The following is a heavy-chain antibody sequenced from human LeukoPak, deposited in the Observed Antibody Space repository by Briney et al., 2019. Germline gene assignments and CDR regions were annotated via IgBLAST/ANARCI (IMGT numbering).Heavy chain of an antibody. CDR1: RFTFSSYT. CDR3: TRGSYGDYEY. J-gene: IGHJ4*02. Sequence: GGSLRLSCSASRFTFSSYTMNWVRQAPGKGLEWVSSIDPSSTYIYYADSVKGRFTISRDDAQNSLYLQMNSLRAEDTAVYYCTRGSYGDYEYWGQGTLVTVSS. V-gene: IGHV3-21*01. CDR2: IDPSSTYI. D-gene: IGHD4-17*01.